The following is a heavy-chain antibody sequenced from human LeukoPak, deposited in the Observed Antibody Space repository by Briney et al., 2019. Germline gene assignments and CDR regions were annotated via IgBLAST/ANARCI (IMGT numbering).Heavy chain of an antibody. CDR3: ASHYYDSSGYYYFGY. CDR1: GGSISSYY. J-gene: IGHJ4*02. V-gene: IGHV4-59*01. Sequence: PSETLSLTCTVSGGSISSYYWSWIRQPPGKGLEWIGYIYYSGSTNYNPSLKSRVTISVDTSKNQFSLKLSSVTAADTAVYYCASHYYDSSGYYYFGYWGQGTLVTVSS. D-gene: IGHD3-22*01. CDR2: IYYSGST.